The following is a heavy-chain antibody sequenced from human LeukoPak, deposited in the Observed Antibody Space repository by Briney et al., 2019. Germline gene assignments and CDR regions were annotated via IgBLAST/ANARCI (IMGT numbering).Heavy chain of an antibody. CDR3: AREVVPAVIDAFDI. D-gene: IGHD2-2*01. J-gene: IGHJ3*02. V-gene: IGHV4-39*02. CDR1: GSSISSYY. CDR2: IYYTGST. Sequence: SETLSLTCTVSGSSISSYYWGWIRQPPGKGLEWIGSIYYTGSTHYNPSLKNRVTISVDTSKNQFSLKLSSVTAADTAVYYCAREVVPAVIDAFDIWSQGTMVTVSS.